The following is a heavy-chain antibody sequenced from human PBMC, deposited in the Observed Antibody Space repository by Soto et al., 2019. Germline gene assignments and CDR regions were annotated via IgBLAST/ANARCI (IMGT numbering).Heavy chain of an antibody. CDR2: IYYSGST. CDR1: GGSISSGDYY. J-gene: IGHJ4*02. CDR3: ARVPFTSESSGYYAFDY. Sequence: PSETLSLTCTVSGGSISSGDYYWSWIRQPPGKGLEWIGYIYYSGSTNYNPSLKSRVTISIDTSKRQFSLNLNSVTAADTAVYYCARVPFTSESSGYYAFDYWGQGTLVTVSS. V-gene: IGHV4-30-4*02. D-gene: IGHD3-22*01.